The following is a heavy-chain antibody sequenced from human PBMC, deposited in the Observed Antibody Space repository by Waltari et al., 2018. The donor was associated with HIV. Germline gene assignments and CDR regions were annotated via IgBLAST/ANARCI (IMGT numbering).Heavy chain of an antibody. CDR2: MNSDGSST. CDR1: GFTFSSYW. V-gene: IGHV3-74*01. D-gene: IGHD6-13*01. Sequence: EVQLVESGGGLVQPGGSLRLSCAASGFTFSSYWMHWVRQAPGKGLVGVSRMNSDGSSTSDADSVKGRFTISRDNAKNTLYLQMNSLRAEDTAVYYCARDSSSSWYSGYFQHWGQGTLVTVSS. J-gene: IGHJ1*01. CDR3: ARDSSSSWYSGYFQH.